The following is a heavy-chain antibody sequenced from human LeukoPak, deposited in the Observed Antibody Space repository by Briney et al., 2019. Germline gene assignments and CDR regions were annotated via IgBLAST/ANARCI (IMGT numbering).Heavy chain of an antibody. V-gene: IGHV3-30*03. CDR2: ISYDGSNK. J-gene: IGHJ5*02. CDR1: GFTFSSYG. D-gene: IGHD3-3*01. CDR3: ARGMPVLRFLEWSRHPYNWFDP. Sequence: GRSLRLSCAASGFTFSSYGMHWVRQAPGKGLEWVAVISYDGSNKYYADSVKGRFTISRDNSKNTLYLQMNSLRAEDTAVYYCARGMPVLRFLEWSRHPYNWFDPWGQGTLVTVSS.